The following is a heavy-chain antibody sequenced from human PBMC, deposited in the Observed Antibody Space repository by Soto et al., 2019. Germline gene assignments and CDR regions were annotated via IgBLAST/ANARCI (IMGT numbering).Heavy chain of an antibody. D-gene: IGHD6-25*01. V-gene: IGHV1-69*02. CDR1: GGTFSSYT. CDR3: ARSPQYSSDQPSGGAFDI. CDR2: IIPILGIA. J-gene: IGHJ3*02. Sequence: SVKVSCKASGGTFSSYTISWVRQAPGQGLEWMGRIIPILGIANYAQKFQGRVTITADKSTSTAYMELSSLRSEDTAVYYCARSPQYSSDQPSGGAFDIWGQGTMVTVS.